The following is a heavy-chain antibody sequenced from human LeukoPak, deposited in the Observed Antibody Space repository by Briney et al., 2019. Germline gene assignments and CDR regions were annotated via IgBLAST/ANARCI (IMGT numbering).Heavy chain of an antibody. V-gene: IGHV3-7*01. CDR3: ARENYGDHYFDY. CDR1: GFTLSSRW. Sequence: GGSLRLSCAASGFTLSSRWMSWVRQAPGKGLEWVANIKQDGSEKYYVDSVKGRFSISRDNAKNSLYLQMNSLRAEDTAVYYCARENYGDHYFDYWGQGTLVTVSS. D-gene: IGHD4-17*01. J-gene: IGHJ4*02. CDR2: IKQDGSEK.